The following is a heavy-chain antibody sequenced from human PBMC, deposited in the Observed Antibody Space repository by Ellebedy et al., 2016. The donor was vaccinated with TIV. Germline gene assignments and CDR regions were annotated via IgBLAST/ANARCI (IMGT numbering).Heavy chain of an antibody. Sequence: ESLKISCAASGFTFSSYSMNWVRQAPGKGLEWIGEINHSGSTTYTASLKSRVTISVDTSKTQFSLNLSSVTAADTAVYYCARSFRCHHGDCSTWDYWGQGILVTVSS. D-gene: IGHD2-21*02. CDR2: INHSGST. J-gene: IGHJ4*02. CDR3: ARSFRCHHGDCSTWDY. CDR1: GFTFSSYS. V-gene: IGHV4-34*01.